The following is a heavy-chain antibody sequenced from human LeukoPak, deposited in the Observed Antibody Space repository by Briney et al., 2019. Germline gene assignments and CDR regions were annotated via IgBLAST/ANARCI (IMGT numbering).Heavy chain of an antibody. Sequence: PSETLSLTCTVSGDSINSGRYYWSWIRQHPGKGLEWIGYIYYSGSTYYNPSLKSRVTISVDTSKNQFSLKLSSVTAADTAVYYCARDKWDDGGNSGDYFDYWGQGTLVTVSS. V-gene: IGHV4-31*03. D-gene: IGHD4-23*01. CDR1: GDSINSGRYY. CDR3: ARDKWDDGGNSGDYFDY. J-gene: IGHJ4*02. CDR2: IYYSGST.